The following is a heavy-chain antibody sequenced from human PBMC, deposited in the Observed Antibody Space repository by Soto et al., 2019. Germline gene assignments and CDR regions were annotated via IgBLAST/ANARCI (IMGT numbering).Heavy chain of an antibody. Sequence: SETLSLTCAVYGGPFSGYYWDWIRQPPGKGLEWIGETNYDGNTDYNPPHESRVTISVDRSKDQFSLRLSSVTAADTAVYYCARVGRISSGWYLEDYDYWGQGTLVNVSS. V-gene: IGHV4-34*01. CDR2: TNYDGNT. J-gene: IGHJ4*02. CDR1: GGPFSGYY. D-gene: IGHD6-19*01. CDR3: ARVGRISSGWYLEDYDY.